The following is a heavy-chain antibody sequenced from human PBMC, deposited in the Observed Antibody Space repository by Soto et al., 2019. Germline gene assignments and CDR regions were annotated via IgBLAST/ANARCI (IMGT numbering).Heavy chain of an antibody. CDR3: ARQDTVGDAFDI. CDR2: INSDGSST. J-gene: IGHJ3*02. D-gene: IGHD4-17*01. CDR1: GFTFSSYW. Sequence: EVQLVESGGGLVQPGGSLRLSCAASGFTFSSYWMHWVRQAPGKGLVWVSRINSDGSSTSYADSVKGLFNISRDNAKNTLYLQMNSLRAEDTAVYYCARQDTVGDAFDIWGQGTMVTVSS. V-gene: IGHV3-74*01.